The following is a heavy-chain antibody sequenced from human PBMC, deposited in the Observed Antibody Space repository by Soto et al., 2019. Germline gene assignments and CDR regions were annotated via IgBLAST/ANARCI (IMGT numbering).Heavy chain of an antibody. V-gene: IGHV3-11*06. D-gene: IGHD6-6*01. Sequence: GGSLRLSCAASGFTFSDYYMSWIRQAPGKGLEWVSYISSSSYTNYADSVKGRFTISRDNAKNSLYLQMNSLRAEDTAVYYCASTSSSSGYYYYGMDVWGQGTTVTVSS. CDR1: GFTFSDYY. CDR2: ISSSSYT. CDR3: ASTSSSSGYYYYGMDV. J-gene: IGHJ6*02.